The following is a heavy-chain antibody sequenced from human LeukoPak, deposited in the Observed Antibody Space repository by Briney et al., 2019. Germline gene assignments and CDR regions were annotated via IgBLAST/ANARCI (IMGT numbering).Heavy chain of an antibody. J-gene: IGHJ4*02. CDR1: GGSFSGYY. CDR3: ARGYSSSWYYE. Sequence: PSETLSLTCAVYGGSFSGYYWSWIRQPPGKGLEWIGEINHSGSTNSNPSLKSRVTISVDTSKNQFSLKLSSVTAADTAVYYCARGYSSSWYYEWGQGTLVTVSS. D-gene: IGHD6-13*01. V-gene: IGHV4-34*01. CDR2: INHSGST.